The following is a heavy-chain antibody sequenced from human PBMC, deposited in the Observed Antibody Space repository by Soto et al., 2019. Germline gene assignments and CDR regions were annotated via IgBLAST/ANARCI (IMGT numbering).Heavy chain of an antibody. CDR2: IYYSGST. Sequence: QVQLQESGPGLVKPSQTLSLTCTVSGGSISSGGYYWSWIRQHPGKGLEWIGYIYYSGSTYYNPSLKSRVTISVDTSKNPFSLKLSFVTAADTAVDYWARAGGGVVVVAATTLFDYWGQGTLVTVSS. J-gene: IGHJ4*02. CDR3: ARAGGGVVVVAATTLFDY. D-gene: IGHD2-15*01. CDR1: GGSISSGGYY. V-gene: IGHV4-31*03.